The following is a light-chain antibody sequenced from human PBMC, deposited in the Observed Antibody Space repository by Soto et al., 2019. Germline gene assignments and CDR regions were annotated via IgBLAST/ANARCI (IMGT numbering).Light chain of an antibody. CDR2: DAS. J-gene: IGKJ2*01. CDR3: LQRSNWPRT. CDR1: QSVSNN. Sequence: EIVLTQSPATLSLSPGERATLSCRASQSVSNNLAWYQQKPGQAPRLLIYDASNRATAIPARFSGSGSGTDFTLTISSLEPEDFAVYYCLQRSNWPRTFGQGTKLEIK. V-gene: IGKV3-11*01.